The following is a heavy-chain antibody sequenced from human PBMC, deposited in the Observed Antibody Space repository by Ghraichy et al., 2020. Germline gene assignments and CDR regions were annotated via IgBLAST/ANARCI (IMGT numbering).Heavy chain of an antibody. Sequence: SGPTLVKPTQTLTLTCTFSGFSLSTSGVGVGWIRQPPGKALEWLALIYWDDDKRYSPSLKSRLTITKDTSKNQVVLTMTNMDPVDTATYYCAHWPLNCSGGSCYSVRVFDYWGQGTLVTVSS. CDR1: GFSLSTSGVG. CDR2: IYWDDDK. CDR3: AHWPLNCSGGSCYSVRVFDY. J-gene: IGHJ4*02. V-gene: IGHV2-5*02. D-gene: IGHD2-15*01.